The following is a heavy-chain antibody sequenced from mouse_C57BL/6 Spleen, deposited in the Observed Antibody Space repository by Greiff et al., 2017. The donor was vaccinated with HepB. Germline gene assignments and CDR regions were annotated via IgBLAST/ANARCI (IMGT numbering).Heavy chain of an antibody. CDR2: IDPSDSYT. D-gene: IGHD1-1*01. J-gene: IGHJ3*01. CDR1: GYTFTSYW. Sequence: QVQLKQPGAELVKPGASVKLSCKASGYTFTSYWMQWVKQRPGQGLEWIGEIDPSDSYTNYNQKFKGKATLTVDTSSSTAYMQLSSLTSEDSAVYYCANPIYSYGSSPSGFAYWGQGTLVTVSA. CDR3: ANPIYSYGSSPSGFAY. V-gene: IGHV1-50*01.